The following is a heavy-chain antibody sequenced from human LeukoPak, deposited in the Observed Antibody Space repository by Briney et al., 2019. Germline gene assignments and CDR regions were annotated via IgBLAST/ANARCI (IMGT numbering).Heavy chain of an antibody. Sequence: GGSLRLSCAASGFTFTNHVITWVRHAPGKGLGWVSGISVSGAGTFYAESVKGRFTISRDNSKTTLSLQMNSLRAEDTAIYYCAKVGPASVTGGVFYYYYYMDVWGKGTTVTVSS. D-gene: IGHD2-21*02. CDR3: AKVGPASVTGGVFYYYYYMDV. J-gene: IGHJ6*03. CDR2: ISVSGAGT. CDR1: GFTFTNHV. V-gene: IGHV3-23*01.